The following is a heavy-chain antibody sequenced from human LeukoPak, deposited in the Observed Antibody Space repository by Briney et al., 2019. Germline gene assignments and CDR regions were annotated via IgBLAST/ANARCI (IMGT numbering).Heavy chain of an antibody. CDR3: ARHRATIFGVPDY. Sequence: SETLSLTCTVSGGSISSGSYYWSWIRQPAGKGLEWIGRIYTSGSTNYNPSLKSRVTISVDTSKNQFSLKLSSVTAADTAVYYCARHRATIFGVPDYWGQGTLVTVSS. CDR2: IYTSGST. CDR1: GGSISSGSYY. V-gene: IGHV4-61*02. J-gene: IGHJ4*02. D-gene: IGHD3-3*01.